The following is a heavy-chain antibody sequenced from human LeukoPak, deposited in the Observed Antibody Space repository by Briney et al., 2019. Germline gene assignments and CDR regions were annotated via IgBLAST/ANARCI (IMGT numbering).Heavy chain of an antibody. CDR2: INPNSGGT. CDR1: GYAFTVYY. D-gene: IGHD5-12*01. CDR3: ARDSSYDYGIGGIDP. V-gene: IGHV1-2*02. J-gene: IGHJ5*02. Sequence: GASVKVSCKASGYAFTVYYIHWVRQAPGQGLEWMGWINPNSGGTNSAQKFQGRVTMTRDTSISTAYMELSRLKSDDTAVYYCARDSSYDYGIGGIDPWGQGTLVTVSS.